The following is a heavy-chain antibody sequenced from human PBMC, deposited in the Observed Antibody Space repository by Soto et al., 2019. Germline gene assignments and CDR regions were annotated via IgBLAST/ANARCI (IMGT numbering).Heavy chain of an antibody. Sequence: SVKVSCKASGGTFSSYAISWVRQAPGQGLEWMGGIIPIFGTANYAQKFQGRVTITADKSTSTAYMELSGLRSEDTAVYYCARGTSNYYSYDDYWGQGTLVTVSA. CDR3: ARGTSNYYSYDDY. V-gene: IGHV1-69*06. CDR1: GGTFSSYA. J-gene: IGHJ4*02. CDR2: IIPIFGTA. D-gene: IGHD4-4*01.